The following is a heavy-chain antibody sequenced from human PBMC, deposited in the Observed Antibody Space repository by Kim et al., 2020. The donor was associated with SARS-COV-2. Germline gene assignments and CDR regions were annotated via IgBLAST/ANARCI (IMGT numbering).Heavy chain of an antibody. CDR2: ISYDGSNK. V-gene: IGHV3-30*04. CDR1: GFTFSSYA. CDR3: ARVRVYSYGLGYFDY. D-gene: IGHD5-18*01. Sequence: GGSLRLSCAASGFTFSSYAMHWVRQAPGKRLEWVAVISYDGSNKYYADSVKGRFTISRDNSKNTLYLQMNSLRAEDTAVYYCARVRVYSYGLGYFDYWG. J-gene: IGHJ4*01.